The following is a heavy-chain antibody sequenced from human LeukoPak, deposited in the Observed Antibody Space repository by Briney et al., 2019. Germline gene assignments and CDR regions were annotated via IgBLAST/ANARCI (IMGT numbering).Heavy chain of an antibody. V-gene: IGHV3-7*04. Sequence: GGSLRLSCAASGFTFSNYWMSWVRQAPGKGLEWVANIKEDGSVTYFVDSVRGRFTISRDNAKNLLFLHMNSLRGEDTAVYYCARDQWRLFDYWGQGTLVTVSS. D-gene: IGHD2-21*02. J-gene: IGHJ4*02. CDR1: GFTFSNYW. CDR3: ARDQWRLFDY. CDR2: IKEDGSVT.